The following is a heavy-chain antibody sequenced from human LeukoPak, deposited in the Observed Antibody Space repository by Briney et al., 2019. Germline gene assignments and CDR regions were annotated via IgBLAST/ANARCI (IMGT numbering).Heavy chain of an antibody. CDR3: ARDYGGNSGWFDP. V-gene: IGHV1-8*01. Sequence: ASVKVSCKASGYTFTSYDLNWVRQATGQGLEWIGWMNPNSGNTGYAQKFRGRVTLTRSTSISTAYMELRSLTSEDTAVYYCARDYGGNSGWFDPWGQGTLVTVSS. CDR2: MNPNSGNT. CDR1: GYTFTSYD. D-gene: IGHD4-23*01. J-gene: IGHJ5*02.